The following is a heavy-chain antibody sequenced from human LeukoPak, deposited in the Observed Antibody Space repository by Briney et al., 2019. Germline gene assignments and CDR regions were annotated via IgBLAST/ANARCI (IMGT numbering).Heavy chain of an antibody. CDR3: ARGPPGYYGMDV. CDR1: GFTFSSYG. V-gene: IGHV3-33*01. J-gene: IGHJ6*02. CDR2: IWYDGSNK. Sequence: GGSLRLSCAASGFTFSSYGMHWVRQAPGKGLEWVAVIWYDGSNKYYADSVKGRFTISRDNSKNTLYLQMSSLRAEDTAVYYCARGPPGYYGMDVWGQGTTVTVSS.